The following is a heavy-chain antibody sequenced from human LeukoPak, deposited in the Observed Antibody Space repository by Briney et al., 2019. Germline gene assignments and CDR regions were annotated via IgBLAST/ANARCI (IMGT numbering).Heavy chain of an antibody. Sequence: SETLSLTCTVSGYSISSGYYWGWIRQPPGKGLEWIGYIYYSGRTNYNPSLKSRVTISVDTSKNQFSLTLSSVTTADTAVYYCAGGQKYRNGYTVTELGSGYFAYWGQGTLVTVSS. CDR3: AGGQKYRNGYTVTELGSGYFAY. D-gene: IGHD5-18*01. CDR2: IYYSGRT. CDR1: GYSISSGYY. J-gene: IGHJ4*02. V-gene: IGHV4-61*01.